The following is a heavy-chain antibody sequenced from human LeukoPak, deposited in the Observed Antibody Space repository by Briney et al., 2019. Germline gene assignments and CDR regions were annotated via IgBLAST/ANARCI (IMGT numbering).Heavy chain of an antibody. Sequence: SETLSLTCTVSGGSISSGGYYWSWIRQHPGKGLEWIGYIYYSGSTYYNPSLRSRVTISVDTSKNQFSLKLSSVTAADTAMYYCARFGSLREPIHDYWGQGTLVTVSS. J-gene: IGHJ4*02. V-gene: IGHV4-61*08. D-gene: IGHD3-16*01. CDR2: IYYSGST. CDR3: ARFGSLREPIHDY. CDR1: GGSISSGGYY.